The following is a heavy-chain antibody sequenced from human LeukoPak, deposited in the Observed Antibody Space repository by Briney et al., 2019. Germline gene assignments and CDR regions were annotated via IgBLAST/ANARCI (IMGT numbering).Heavy chain of an antibody. CDR2: IYSSGNT. J-gene: IGHJ4*02. Sequence: PSEALSLTCRYSRDSLSTYYWSGIRQSPGKGLGRIGQIYSSGNTDYNSSLKSRVTISVDTSKSQFYLRLSSVTATDTAVYYCARLRWQLVGPYFDYWGQGILVTVSS. CDR3: ARLRWQLVGPYFDY. D-gene: IGHD1-26*01. V-gene: IGHV4-59*01. CDR1: RDSLSTYY.